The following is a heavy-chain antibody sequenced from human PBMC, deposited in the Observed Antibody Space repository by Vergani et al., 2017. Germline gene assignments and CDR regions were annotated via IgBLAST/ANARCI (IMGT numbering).Heavy chain of an antibody. D-gene: IGHD3-3*01. J-gene: IGHJ4*02. CDR3: ARPAYYEFGSGYYTGSGGYFDY. CDR2: IKQDGSEK. V-gene: IGHV3-7*01. Sequence: EVQLVESGGGLVQPGGSLRLSCAASGFTFSSYSMSWVRQAPGKGLEWVANIKQDGSEKYYVDSVKGRFTISRDNAKNSLYLQMNSLRAEDTAVYYCARPAYYEFGSGYYTGSGGYFDYWGQGTLVTVSS. CDR1: GFTFSSYS.